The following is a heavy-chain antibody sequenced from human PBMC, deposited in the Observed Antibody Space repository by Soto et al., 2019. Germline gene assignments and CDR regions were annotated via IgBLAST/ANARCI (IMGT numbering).Heavy chain of an antibody. J-gene: IGHJ4*01. CDR2: IISNYGTA. CDR3: ARDVDYDSSGYRGPLHY. CDR1: GGTFSSYA. Sequence: SVKVSCKASGGTFSSYAISWVRQAPGQGLEWMGGIISNYGTANYAQKLQGRVTITTDASTSTAYMELRSLRSDDTAVYYCARDVDYDSSGYRGPLHYWG. D-gene: IGHD3-22*01. V-gene: IGHV1-69*05.